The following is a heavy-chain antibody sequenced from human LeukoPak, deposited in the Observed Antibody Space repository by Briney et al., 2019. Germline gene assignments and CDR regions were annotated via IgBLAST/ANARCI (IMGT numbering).Heavy chain of an antibody. V-gene: IGHV3-7*03. D-gene: IGHD6-19*01. CDR1: GFTFTNYW. Sequence: PGGSLRLSCAASGFTFTNYWMSWVRQAPGKGLELVANIKQDRSEKYYVDSVKGRFTISRDNSKNTLYLQMNSLRAEDKAVYYCANGWYFDAFDIWGQGTMVTVSS. CDR3: ANGWYFDAFDI. J-gene: IGHJ3*02. CDR2: IKQDRSEK.